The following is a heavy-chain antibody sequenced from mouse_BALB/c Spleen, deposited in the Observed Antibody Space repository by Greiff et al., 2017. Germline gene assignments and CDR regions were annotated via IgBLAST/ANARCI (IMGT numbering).Heavy chain of an antibody. D-gene: IGHD1-1*01. V-gene: IGHV3-2*02. CDR1: GYSITSDYA. CDR3: ARDYGSSYGYAMDY. J-gene: IGHJ4*01. CDR2: ISYSGST. Sequence: DVQLQESGPGLVKPSQSLSLTCTVTGYSITSDYAWNWIRQFPGNKLEWMGYISYSGSTSYNPSLKSRISITRDTSKNQFFLQLNSVTTEDTATYYCARDYGSSYGYAMDYWGQGTSVTVSS.